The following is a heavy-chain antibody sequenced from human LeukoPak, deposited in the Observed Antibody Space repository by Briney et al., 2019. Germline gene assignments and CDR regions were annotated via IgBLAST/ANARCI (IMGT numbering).Heavy chain of an antibody. CDR2: ISYDGSNK. CDR1: GFTFSSYG. Sequence: PGGSLRLSCAASGFTFSSYGMHWVRQAPGRGLEWVAVISYDGSNKYYADSVKGRFTISRDNSKNTLYLQMNSLRAGDTAVYYCARERPHGSGSYQLFDYWGQGTLVTVSS. J-gene: IGHJ4*02. V-gene: IGHV3-30*03. D-gene: IGHD3-10*01. CDR3: ARERPHGSGSYQLFDY.